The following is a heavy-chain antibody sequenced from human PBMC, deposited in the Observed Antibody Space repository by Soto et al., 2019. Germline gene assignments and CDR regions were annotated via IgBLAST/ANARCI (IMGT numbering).Heavy chain of an antibody. Sequence: GGSLRLSCTASGFTFGDYAMSWFRQAPGKGLEWVGFIRSKAYGGTTEYAASVKGRFTISRDDSKSIAYLQMNSLKTECTAVYYCTSERKIGTTVNFFDYWGQGTMVTVSS. CDR1: GFTFGDYA. CDR3: TSERKIGTTVNFFDY. J-gene: IGHJ4*03. V-gene: IGHV3-49*03. D-gene: IGHD4-17*01. CDR2: IRSKAYGGTT.